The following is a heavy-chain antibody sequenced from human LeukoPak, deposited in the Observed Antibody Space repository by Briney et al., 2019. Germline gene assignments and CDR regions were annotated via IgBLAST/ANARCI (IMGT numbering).Heavy chain of an antibody. J-gene: IGHJ3*02. CDR1: GGTFSSYA. CDR3: ARVYRRYYDFWSGYFGGDAFDI. D-gene: IGHD3-3*01. V-gene: IGHV1-69*13. CDR2: IIPIFGTA. Sequence: SVKVSCKASGGTFSSYAISWVRQAPGQGLEWMGRIIPIFGTANYAQKFQGRVTITADESTSTAYMELSSLRSEDTAVYYCARVYRRYYDFWSGYFGGDAFDIWGQGTMVTVSS.